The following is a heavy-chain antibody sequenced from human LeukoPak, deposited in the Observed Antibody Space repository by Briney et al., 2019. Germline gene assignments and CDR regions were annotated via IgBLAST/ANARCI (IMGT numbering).Heavy chain of an antibody. CDR3: ATPGGYSSGWYRAFDI. CDR2: INPNSGGT. D-gene: IGHD6-19*01. CDR1: GYTFTGYY. J-gene: IGHJ3*02. V-gene: IGHV1-2*02. Sequence: ASVKVSCKASGYTFTGYYMHWVRQAPGQGLEWMGWINPNSGGTNYAQKLQGRVTMTRDTSISTAYMELSRLRSDDTAVYYCATPGGYSSGWYRAFDIWGQGTMVTVSS.